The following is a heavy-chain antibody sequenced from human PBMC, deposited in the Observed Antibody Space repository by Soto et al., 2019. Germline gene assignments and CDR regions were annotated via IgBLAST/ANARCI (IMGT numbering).Heavy chain of an antibody. Sequence: SGGDLVEPGGSLRLSCVTSGFMFSSAWMSWVRQAPGKGLEWVARIKSTKDGGARDYAAPVNGRFSISRDDSKSTVYLQMNSLRVEDTALYYCVEGWNDFWGQGTLVTVSS. CDR3: VEGWNDF. CDR2: IKSTKDGGAR. D-gene: IGHD1-1*01. J-gene: IGHJ4*02. CDR1: GFMFSSAW. V-gene: IGHV3-15*01.